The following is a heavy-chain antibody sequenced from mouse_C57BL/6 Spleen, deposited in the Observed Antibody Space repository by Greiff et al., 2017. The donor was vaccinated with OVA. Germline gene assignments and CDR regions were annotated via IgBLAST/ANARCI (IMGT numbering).Heavy chain of an antibody. Sequence: EVQLQESGPGLVKPSQSLSLTCSVTGYSITSGYYWNWIRQFPGNKLEWMGYISYDGSNNYNPSLKNRISITRDTSKNQFFLKLNSVTTEDTATYYCARGELGRADWYFDVWGTGTTVTVSS. V-gene: IGHV3-6*01. CDR2: ISYDGSN. D-gene: IGHD4-1*01. J-gene: IGHJ1*03. CDR1: GYSITSGYY. CDR3: ARGELGRADWYFDV.